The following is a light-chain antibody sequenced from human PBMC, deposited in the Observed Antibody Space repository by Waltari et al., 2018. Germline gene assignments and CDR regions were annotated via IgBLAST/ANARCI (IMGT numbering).Light chain of an antibody. CDR3: QQYNNYPVT. V-gene: IGKV1-5*03. Sequence: DIQMTQSPSTLSASVGDRVTITCRASQSIGSWLAWYQQKPGKAPDLLIYKASRLESGGPSRFSGSGSGTEFTLTINSLQPNDFATYYCQQYNNYPVTFGQGTKLEIK. J-gene: IGKJ2*01. CDR2: KAS. CDR1: QSIGSW.